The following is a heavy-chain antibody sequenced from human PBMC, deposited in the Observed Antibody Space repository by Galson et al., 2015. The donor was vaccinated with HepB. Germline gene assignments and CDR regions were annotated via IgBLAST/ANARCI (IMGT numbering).Heavy chain of an antibody. CDR1: GHSFTTHY. Sequence: SVKVSCKASGHSFTTHYMHWVRQAPGQGLEWMGRISPRDSDTKKAQKFKGRVTMTRDTSTSTVYMQLSGLISGDTAVYYCCRERPDTQYFDYWGQGSLVTVSS. CDR3: CRERPDTQYFDY. CDR2: ISPRDSDT. J-gene: IGHJ4*02. V-gene: IGHV1-46*03. D-gene: IGHD2-2*01.